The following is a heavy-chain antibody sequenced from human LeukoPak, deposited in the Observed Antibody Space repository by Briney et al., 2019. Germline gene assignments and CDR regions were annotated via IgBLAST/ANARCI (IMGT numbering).Heavy chain of an antibody. V-gene: IGHV4-31*03. D-gene: IGHD1-26*01. CDR1: GGSISSGGYY. Sequence: SQTLSLTCTVSGGSISSGGYYWSWIRQHPGKGLEWIGYIYYSGSTYYNPSLKSRVTISVDTSKNQFSLKLSSVTAADTAVYYCARDKRSHHYGMDVWGQGTTVTVSS. J-gene: IGHJ6*02. CDR2: IYYSGST. CDR3: ARDKRSHHYGMDV.